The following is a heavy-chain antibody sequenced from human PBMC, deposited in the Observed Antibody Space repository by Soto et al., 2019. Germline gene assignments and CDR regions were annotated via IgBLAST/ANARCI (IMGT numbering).Heavy chain of an antibody. CDR1: GGSISRYY. CDR3: ARGLQYYFAF. J-gene: IGHJ4*02. CDR2: IYYSGST. Sequence: SEALSLTCTVSGGSISRYYWSWIRQPPGKGREWIGYIYYSGSTNYNPSLKSRVTISVDTSKNQFSLKLSSVTAADTAVYYCARGLQYYFAFSGQGTLVPVSS. V-gene: IGHV4-59*01.